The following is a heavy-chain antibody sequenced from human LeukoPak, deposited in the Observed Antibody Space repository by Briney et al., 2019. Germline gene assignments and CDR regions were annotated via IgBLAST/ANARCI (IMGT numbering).Heavy chain of an antibody. CDR2: INHSGST. CDR1: GGSFSGYY. D-gene: IGHD6-13*01. V-gene: IGHV4-34*01. CDR3: ARVPAKEQPATDDAFDI. J-gene: IGHJ3*02. Sequence: SETLSLTCAVYGGSFSGYYWSWIRQPPGKGLEWIGEINHSGSTNYNPSLKSRVTISVDTSKNQFSLKLSSVTAADTAVYYCARVPAKEQPATDDAFDIWGQGTMVTVSS.